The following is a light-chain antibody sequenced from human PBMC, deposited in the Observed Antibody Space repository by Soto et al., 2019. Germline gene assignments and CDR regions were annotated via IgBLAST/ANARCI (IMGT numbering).Light chain of an antibody. CDR1: QSVSSTY. CDR2: GAS. V-gene: IGKV3-20*01. Sequence: EVVMTQSPATLSVSPGERATLSCSASQSVSSTYFAWYQQKPGQAPRLLIYGASSRATGIPDRFSGSGSGTDFTLTISRLEPEDFAVYYCQQYGSSPTWTFGQGTKVDIK. CDR3: QQYGSSPTWT. J-gene: IGKJ1*01.